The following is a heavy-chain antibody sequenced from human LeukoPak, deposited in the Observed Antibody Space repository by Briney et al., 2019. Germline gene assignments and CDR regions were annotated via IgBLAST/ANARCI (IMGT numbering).Heavy chain of an antibody. CDR3: ATDRGSGSAPRLYY. V-gene: IGHV1-24*01. CDR1: GYTLTELS. CDR2: FDPEDGET. Sequence: ASVKVSCKVSGYTLTELSVHWVRQAPGKGLEWMGGFDPEDGETIYAQKFQGRVTMTEDTSTDTAYMELSSLRSEDTAVYYCATDRGSGSAPRLYYWGQGTLVTVSS. D-gene: IGHD1-26*01. J-gene: IGHJ4*02.